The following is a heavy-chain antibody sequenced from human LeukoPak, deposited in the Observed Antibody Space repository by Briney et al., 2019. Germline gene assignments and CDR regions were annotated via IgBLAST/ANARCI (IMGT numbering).Heavy chain of an antibody. J-gene: IGHJ4*02. D-gene: IGHD3-3*01. CDR3: ARPYYDFWSGYYTPYYFDY. V-gene: IGHV3-7*03. CDR2: IKQDGSEK. Sequence: GGSLRLSCAASGFTFSSYAMSWVRQAPGKGLEWVANIKQDGSEKYYVDSVKGRFTISRDNAKNSLYLQMNSLRAEDTAVYYCARPYYDFWSGYYTPYYFDYWGQGTLVTVSS. CDR1: GFTFSSYA.